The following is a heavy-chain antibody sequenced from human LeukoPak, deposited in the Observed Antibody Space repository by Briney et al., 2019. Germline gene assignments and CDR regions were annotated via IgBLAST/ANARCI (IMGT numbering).Heavy chain of an antibody. J-gene: IGHJ6*02. CDR1: GFIFSSYG. CDR2: ISYDGSNK. V-gene: IGHV3-30*18. D-gene: IGHD2-2*01. CDR3: AKDSYCSSTSCYSDGMDV. Sequence: PGGSLRLSCAASGFIFSSYGMHWVRQAPGKGLEWVAVISYDGSNKYYADSVKGRFTISRDNSKNTLYLQMNSLRAEDTAVYYCAKDSYCSSTSCYSDGMDVWGQGTTVTVSS.